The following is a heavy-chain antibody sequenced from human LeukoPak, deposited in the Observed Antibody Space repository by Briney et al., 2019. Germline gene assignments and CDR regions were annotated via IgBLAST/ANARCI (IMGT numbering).Heavy chain of an antibody. Sequence: GGSLRLSCAASGFIVSSNYMSWVRQAPGKGPEWVSVIYSGGSTYYADSVKGRFTISRDNSKNTLYLQINSPRVEDTAVYYCARDSDYYGFTYWGQGTLVSVSS. J-gene: IGHJ4*02. CDR3: ARDSDYYGFTY. CDR2: IYSGGST. D-gene: IGHD1-26*01. CDR1: GFIVSSNY. V-gene: IGHV3-53*01.